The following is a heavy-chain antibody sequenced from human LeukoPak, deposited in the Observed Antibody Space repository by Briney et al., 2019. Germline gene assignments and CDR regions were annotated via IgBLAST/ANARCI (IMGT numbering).Heavy chain of an antibody. D-gene: IGHD3-10*01. J-gene: IGHJ4*02. V-gene: IGHV1-8*01. Sequence: ASVKVSCKASGYTFTSYDINWVRQATGQGLEWMGWMNPNSGNTGYAQKFQGRVTMTRDTSISTAYMEPSSLGSEDTAVYYCARGRGVSLWFGELLSGDYWGQGTLVTVSS. CDR1: GYTFTSYD. CDR2: MNPNSGNT. CDR3: ARGRGVSLWFGELLSGDY.